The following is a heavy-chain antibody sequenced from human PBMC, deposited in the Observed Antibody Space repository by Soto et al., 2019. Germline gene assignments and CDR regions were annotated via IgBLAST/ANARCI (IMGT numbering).Heavy chain of an antibody. J-gene: IGHJ5*02. CDR2: IYYSGST. Sequence: PSETLSLTCTVSGGSISSYYWSWIRQPPGKGLEWIGYIYYSGSTNYNPSLKSRVTISVDTSKNQFSLKLSSVTAADTAVYYCARGGRMDYSNPVRGFDPWGQGTLVTVSS. V-gene: IGHV4-59*01. CDR3: ARGGRMDYSNPVRGFDP. CDR1: GGSISSYY. D-gene: IGHD4-4*01.